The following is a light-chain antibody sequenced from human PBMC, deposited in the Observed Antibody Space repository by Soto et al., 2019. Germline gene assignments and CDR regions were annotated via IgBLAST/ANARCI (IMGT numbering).Light chain of an antibody. Sequence: EIVMTQSPATLSVSPGEGATLSCRASQSVSSNLAWYQQKPGQAPRLLIYGASTRATGIPARFSGSGSGTEFTLTIGSLQAEDFAVYYCQQYNNWLTWTFGQGTKVDIK. V-gene: IGKV3-15*01. J-gene: IGKJ1*01. CDR1: QSVSSN. CDR3: QQYNNWLTWT. CDR2: GAS.